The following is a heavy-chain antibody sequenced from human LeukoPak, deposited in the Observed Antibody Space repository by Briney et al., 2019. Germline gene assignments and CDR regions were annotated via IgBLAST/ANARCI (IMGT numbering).Heavy chain of an antibody. V-gene: IGHV3-30-3*01. J-gene: IGHJ3*02. Sequence: GGSLRLSCAASGFTFSDYAIHWVRQAPGKGLDWVAIISYDGSNKYYAESVKGRFTVSRDNSKNTVYLQMNSLRPEDTGVYYCARVDSIAAADSTRSPAFDIWGQGTMVTVSS. CDR3: ARVDSIAAADSTRSPAFDI. CDR1: GFTFSDYA. CDR2: ISYDGSNK. D-gene: IGHD6-13*01.